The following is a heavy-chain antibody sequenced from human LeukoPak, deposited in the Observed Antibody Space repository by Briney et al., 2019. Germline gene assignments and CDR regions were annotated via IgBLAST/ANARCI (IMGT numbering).Heavy chain of an antibody. CDR1: GYTFTGYY. CDR2: INPNSGGT. J-gene: IGHJ5*02. D-gene: IGHD3-22*01. Sequence: GASVKVSCKASGYTFTGYYIHRVRQAPGQGLEWMGWINPNSGGTNYAQKFQGRVTMTRDTSISTAYMELSRLRSDDTAVYYCARRSHSSGHLTTNWFDPWGQGTLVTVSS. V-gene: IGHV1-2*02. CDR3: ARRSHSSGHLTTNWFDP.